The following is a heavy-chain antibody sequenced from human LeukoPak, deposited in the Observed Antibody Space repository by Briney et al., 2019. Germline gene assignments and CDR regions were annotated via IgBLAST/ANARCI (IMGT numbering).Heavy chain of an antibody. Sequence: SETLSLTCAVYGGSFSGYYWSWIRQPPGKGLEWIGEINHSGSTNYNPSLKSRVTISVDTSKDQFSLKLSSVTAADTAVYYCARDRATYYDILTAADVWGLGTTVTVSS. V-gene: IGHV4-34*01. CDR2: INHSGST. CDR3: ARDRATYYDILTAADV. J-gene: IGHJ6*02. D-gene: IGHD3-9*01. CDR1: GGSFSGYY.